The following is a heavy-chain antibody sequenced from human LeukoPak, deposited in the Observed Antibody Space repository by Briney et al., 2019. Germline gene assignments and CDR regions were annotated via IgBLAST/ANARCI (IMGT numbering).Heavy chain of an antibody. CDR1: GGSISSGDYY. Sequence: SETLSLTCTVSGGSISSGDYYWSWIRQPPGKGLEWIGFIYHSGSTYYNPSLKSRVTISLDTSKNQFSLKLNSVIAADTAVYYCARRCADCCLETDYWGQGTLVTVSS. D-gene: IGHD2-21*02. V-gene: IGHV4-30-4*01. CDR3: ARRCADCCLETDY. CDR2: IYHSGST. J-gene: IGHJ4*02.